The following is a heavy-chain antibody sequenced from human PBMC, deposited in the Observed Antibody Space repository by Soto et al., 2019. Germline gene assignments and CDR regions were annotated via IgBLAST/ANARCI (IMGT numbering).Heavy chain of an antibody. V-gene: IGHV1-2*04. Sequence: ASVKVSSKASGYTFSLYYIHWVRHAPGQGLEWMGWVDPNGGGSNSAQKSQGSVTMTWDTSITTAYLDLTRLTTNDTATYFCATWVDYGDFEGFDFWGQGTLVTVSS. D-gene: IGHD4-17*01. CDR2: VDPNGGGS. CDR3: ATWVDYGDFEGFDF. J-gene: IGHJ4*02. CDR1: GYTFSLYY.